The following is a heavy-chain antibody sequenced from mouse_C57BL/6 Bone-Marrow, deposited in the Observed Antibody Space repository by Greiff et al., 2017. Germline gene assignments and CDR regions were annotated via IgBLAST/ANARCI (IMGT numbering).Heavy chain of an antibody. D-gene: IGHD1-1*01. J-gene: IGHJ2*01. Sequence: QVHVQQSGAELVRPGTSVKMSCKASGYTFTNYWIGWAKQRPGHGLEWIGDIYPGGGYTNYNEKFKGKAKLTADKSYSTAYMQFSSLTSENSAIYYCSRGPEYYGSSAIDDWGQGTTLTVAS. CDR3: SRGPEYYGSSAIDD. CDR1: GYTFTNYW. CDR2: IYPGGGYT. V-gene: IGHV1-63*01.